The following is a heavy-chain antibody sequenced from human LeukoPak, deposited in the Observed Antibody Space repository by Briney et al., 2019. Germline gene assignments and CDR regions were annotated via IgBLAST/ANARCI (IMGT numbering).Heavy chain of an antibody. V-gene: IGHV3-30*02. Sequence: GGSLRLSCAASGFTFSSYGMHWVRQAPGKGLEWVAFIRYDGSNKYYADSVKGRFTISRDNSENTLYLQMNSLRAEDTAVYYCQGSYYYYMDVWGKGTTVTVSS. J-gene: IGHJ6*03. CDR1: GFTFSSYG. CDR3: QGSYYYYMDV. CDR2: IRYDGSNK.